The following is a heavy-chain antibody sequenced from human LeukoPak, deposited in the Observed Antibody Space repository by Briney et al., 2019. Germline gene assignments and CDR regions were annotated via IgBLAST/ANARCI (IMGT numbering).Heavy chain of an antibody. Sequence: SETLSLTCTVSGVSISSYYWSWIRQPPGKGLEWIGYIYYSGSTNYNPSLKSRVTISVDTSKNQFSLKLSSVTAADTAVYYCARGLGTTLRYFDWSSYYFDYWGQGTPVTVSS. V-gene: IGHV4-59*01. CDR1: GVSISSYY. CDR2: IYYSGST. D-gene: IGHD3-9*01. CDR3: ARGLGTTLRYFDWSSYYFDY. J-gene: IGHJ4*02.